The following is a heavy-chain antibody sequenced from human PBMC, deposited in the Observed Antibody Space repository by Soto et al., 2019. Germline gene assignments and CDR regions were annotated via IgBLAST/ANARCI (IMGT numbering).Heavy chain of an antibody. CDR2: IYWDDDK. J-gene: IGHJ6*02. D-gene: IGHD1-26*01. CDR3: AHGSVVRASYYGMDV. Sequence: QITLKESGPTLVKPTQTLTLTCTFSGFSLSTSGVGVGWIRQPPGKALEWLALIYWDDDKRYSPSLKSRLTTTKDTSQHQLVLTMPNMDPVDTATYYCAHGSVVRASYYGMDVWGQGTTVTVSS. CDR1: GFSLSTSGVG. V-gene: IGHV2-5*02.